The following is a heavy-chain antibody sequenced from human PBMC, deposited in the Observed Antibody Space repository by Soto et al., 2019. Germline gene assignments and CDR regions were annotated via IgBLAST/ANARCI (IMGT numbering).Heavy chain of an antibody. CDR3: ATSYYDILTGYHIGNGMDV. V-gene: IGHV1-69*06. D-gene: IGHD3-9*01. CDR1: GGTFSSYA. CDR2: IIPIFGTA. Sequence: GASVKVSCKASGGTFSSYAISWVRQAPGQRVEWMGGIIPIFGTANYAQKSQGRVTITADKSTSTAYMELSSLRSEDTAVYYCATSYYDILTGYHIGNGMDVWGQGTTVTVSS. J-gene: IGHJ6*02.